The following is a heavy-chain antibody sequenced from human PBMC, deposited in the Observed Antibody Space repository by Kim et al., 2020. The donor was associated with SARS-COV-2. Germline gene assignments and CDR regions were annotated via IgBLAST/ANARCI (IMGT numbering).Heavy chain of an antibody. CDR3: ARAPPTYYYDSSGYSHFDY. Sequence: SRVTISVDTSKNQFSLKLSSVTAADTAVYYCARAPPTYYYDSSGYSHFDYWGQGTLVTVSS. V-gene: IGHV4-59*01. J-gene: IGHJ4*02. D-gene: IGHD3-22*01.